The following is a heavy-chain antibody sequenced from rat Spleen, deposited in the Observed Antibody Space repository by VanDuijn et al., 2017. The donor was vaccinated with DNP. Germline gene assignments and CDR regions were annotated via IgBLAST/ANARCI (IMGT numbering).Heavy chain of an antibody. CDR1: RLTFSNYD. CDR3: ARQGNSGSIFDY. J-gene: IGHJ2*01. CDR2: ISTGGGNT. D-gene: IGHD4-3*01. Sequence: EVQLVESGGGLVQPGRSLNLSCAASRLTFSNYDMAWVRQTPTKGLDWVASISTGGGNTYYRDPGKGRFTISRDNAKITLYLQMDSLRSEETATYFCARQGNSGSIFDYWGQGVMVTVSS. V-gene: IGHV5S11*01.